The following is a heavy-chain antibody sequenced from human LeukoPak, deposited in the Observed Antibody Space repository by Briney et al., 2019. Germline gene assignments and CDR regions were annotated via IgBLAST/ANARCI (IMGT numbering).Heavy chain of an antibody. CDR2: IYHSGST. CDR3: ARRKVHTDMVRRREYNWFDP. Sequence: PSETLSLTCTVSGYSISSGYYWGWIRQPPGKGLEWIESIYHSGSTYYNPSLKSRVTISVDTSKNQFSLRLRSVTAADTAVYYCARRKVHTDMVRRREYNWFDPWGQGTLVTVSS. D-gene: IGHD5-18*01. CDR1: GYSISSGYY. J-gene: IGHJ5*02. V-gene: IGHV4-38-2*02.